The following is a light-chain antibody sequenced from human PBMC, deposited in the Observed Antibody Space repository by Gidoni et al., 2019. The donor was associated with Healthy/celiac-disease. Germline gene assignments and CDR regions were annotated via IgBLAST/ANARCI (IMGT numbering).Light chain of an antibody. J-gene: IGKJ4*02. Sequence: DIVMSQSPDSLAVSLRERAPINCKSSQSVFYISNNKNYLAWYQQKPGQPPKLLIYWASTRESGVPDRFSGSGSGTDFTLTISSLQAEDVAVYYCQQDYRTPRTFGEGTKVEIK. V-gene: IGKV4-1*01. CDR1: QSVFYISNNKNY. CDR2: WAS. CDR3: QQDYRTPRT.